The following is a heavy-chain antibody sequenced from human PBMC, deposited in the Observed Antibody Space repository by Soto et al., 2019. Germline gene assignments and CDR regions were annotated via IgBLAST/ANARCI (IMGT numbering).Heavy chain of an antibody. CDR2: IYYNGRT. V-gene: IGHV4-59*01. Sequence: QVQLQESGPGLVKPSETLSLTCTVSGGSISTYYWSWIRQPPGKGLEWIGYIYYNGRTNYYPSLESRVTISLATSKSQFPLKLSSVSAADTAVYYCARDGSGYDFRSGPYFFDYWGPGTLVTVSS. D-gene: IGHD3-3*01. J-gene: IGHJ4*02. CDR3: ARDGSGYDFRSGPYFFDY. CDR1: GGSISTYY.